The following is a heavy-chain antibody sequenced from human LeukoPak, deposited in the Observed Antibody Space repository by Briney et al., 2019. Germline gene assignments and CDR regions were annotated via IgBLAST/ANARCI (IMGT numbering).Heavy chain of an antibody. V-gene: IGHV3-23*01. Sequence: GGSLRLSCAASGFTFSSYAMSWARQAPGKGLEWVSSLSGSGGSTNYADSVKGRFTISRDNSKNTLYVQMNSLRAEDTAIYYCAGSIILSTTIWYFDLWGRGTLVTVSS. D-gene: IGHD5/OR15-5a*01. CDR3: AGSIILSTTIWYFDL. J-gene: IGHJ2*01. CDR2: LSGSGGST. CDR1: GFTFSSYA.